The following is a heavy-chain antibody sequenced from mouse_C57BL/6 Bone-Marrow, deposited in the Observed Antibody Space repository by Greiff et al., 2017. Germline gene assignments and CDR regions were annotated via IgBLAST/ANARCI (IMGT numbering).Heavy chain of an antibody. D-gene: IGHD5-1*01. CDR2: LWSGGST. V-gene: IGHV2-5*01. CDR3: AKSVPWYFDV. Sequence: QVHVKQSGPGLVAPSQSLSITCTASGFSLTSSGVHWVRQSPGQGLEWLGVLWSGGSTDYNAAFMSRLSSTEDNSKRQVVSKMNRLQADDTAIYNCAKSVPWYFDVWGTGTTVTVSA. CDR1: GFSLTSSG. J-gene: IGHJ1*03.